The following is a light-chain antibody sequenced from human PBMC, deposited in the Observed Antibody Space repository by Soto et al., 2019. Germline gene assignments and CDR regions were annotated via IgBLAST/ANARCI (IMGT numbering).Light chain of an antibody. CDR2: NNA. V-gene: IGLV1-40*01. CDR1: SSNIGAGYA. J-gene: IGLJ1*01. Sequence: QSVLPQPPSVSGAPGQRVTISCTGSSSNIGAGYAVHWYQQLPGTGPKLLIYNNAIRPSGVPDRFSGSRSGTSASLAITGLQAEDEADYYCQSHDNSLSGFYVFGTGTKLTVL. CDR3: QSHDNSLSGFYV.